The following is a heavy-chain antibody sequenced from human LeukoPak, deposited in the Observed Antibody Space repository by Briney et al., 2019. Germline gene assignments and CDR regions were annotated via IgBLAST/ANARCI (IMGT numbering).Heavy chain of an antibody. CDR1: GFSFSSHW. D-gene: IGHD2/OR15-2a*01. Sequence: AGGSLRLSCVAPGFSFSSHWMCWVRQAPGKGLEWVAELNPDGSQKFYVDSVKGRFIISRDNAKNSVYLQMDSLRVEDTAVYYCARDPHFGAFDVWGLGTTVTVSS. CDR3: ARDPHFGAFDV. V-gene: IGHV3-7*01. CDR2: LNPDGSQK. J-gene: IGHJ3*01.